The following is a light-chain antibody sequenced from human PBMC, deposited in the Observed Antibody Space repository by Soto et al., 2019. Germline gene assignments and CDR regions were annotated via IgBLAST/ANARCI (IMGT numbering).Light chain of an antibody. V-gene: IGKV1-5*03. CDR3: QQYNSCPGT. J-gene: IGKJ1*01. CDR1: QSISSW. Sequence: DIQMTQSPSTLSASVGDRVTITCRASQSISSWLAWYQQKPGKAPKLLIYKASSLESGVPSRFSGSGSGTEFTLTISSLQPDDFATYYCQQYNSCPGTFGQGTKVDIK. CDR2: KAS.